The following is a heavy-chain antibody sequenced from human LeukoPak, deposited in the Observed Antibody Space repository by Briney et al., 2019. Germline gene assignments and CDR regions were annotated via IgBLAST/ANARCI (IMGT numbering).Heavy chain of an antibody. Sequence: PGGSLRLSCAPSGFTFSSYAMSWVRQAPGKGLEWVSAISGSGGSTYYADSVKGRFTISRDKAKNSLYLQMNSLRAEDTAVYYCARVRPTITMVRGGVGPYYYYYMDVWGKGTTVTISS. CDR2: ISGSGGST. V-gene: IGHV3-23*01. CDR1: GFTFSSYA. J-gene: IGHJ6*03. CDR3: ARVRPTITMVRGGVGPYYYYYMDV. D-gene: IGHD3-10*01.